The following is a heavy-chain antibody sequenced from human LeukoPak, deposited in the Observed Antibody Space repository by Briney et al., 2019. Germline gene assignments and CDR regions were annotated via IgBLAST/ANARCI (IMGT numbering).Heavy chain of an antibody. V-gene: IGHV4-59*01. CDR3: ARRNHPYPDGGGAFDI. J-gene: IGHJ3*02. CDR1: GGSISSYY. CDR2: IYYSGST. Sequence: SETLSLTCTVSGGSISSYYWSLIRQPPGKGLEWIGYIYYSGSTNYNPSLKSRVTISVDTSKNQFSLKLSSVTAADTAVYYCARRNHPYPDGGGAFDIWGQGTMVTVSS. D-gene: IGHD3-16*01.